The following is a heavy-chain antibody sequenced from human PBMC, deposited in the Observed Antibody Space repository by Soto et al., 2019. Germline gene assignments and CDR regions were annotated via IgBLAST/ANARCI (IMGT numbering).Heavy chain of an antibody. Sequence: QVQLVQSGAEVKKPGASVKVSCTASGYTFTHYAIHWVRHAPGQRLEWMGFINAGSGNTKYSQTFQGRLTFTKDTSASTAYMDLSSLRSEDTAIYYCARGLAAEVAWGQGTLVTVSS. V-gene: IGHV1-3*01. CDR3: ARGLAAEVA. J-gene: IGHJ5*02. D-gene: IGHD6-13*01. CDR2: INAGSGNT. CDR1: GYTFTHYA.